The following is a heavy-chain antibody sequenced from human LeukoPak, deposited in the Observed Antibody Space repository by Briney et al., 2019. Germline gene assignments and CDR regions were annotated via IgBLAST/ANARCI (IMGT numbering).Heavy chain of an antibody. V-gene: IGHV3-23*01. CDR1: GFTFSTCA. CDR2: ISGSGGST. J-gene: IGHJ4*02. D-gene: IGHD2-21*01. Sequence: PGGSLRLSCAASGFTFSTCAMSWVRQAPGKGLEWVSAISGSGGSTYYADSVKGRFTISRDNSKNTLYLQMNSLRAEDTAVYYCANYLIRYYFDYWGQGTLVTVSS. CDR3: ANYLIRYYFDY.